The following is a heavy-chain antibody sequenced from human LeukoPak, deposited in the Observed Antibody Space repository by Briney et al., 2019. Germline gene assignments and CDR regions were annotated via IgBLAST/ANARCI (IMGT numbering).Heavy chain of an antibody. J-gene: IGHJ3*02. CDR1: GFTFSTYS. CDR3: ARAGFVGYASDFKTAFEI. D-gene: IGHD5-12*01. CDR2: ISSSSSYI. V-gene: IGHV3-21*01. Sequence: GGSLRLSCAASGFTFSTYSMNWVRQAPGKGLEWVASISSSSSYIYYADSVKGRFTISRDNAKSSLYLQMNSLRADDTAVYYCARAGFVGYASDFKTAFEIWGQGTMVTVSS.